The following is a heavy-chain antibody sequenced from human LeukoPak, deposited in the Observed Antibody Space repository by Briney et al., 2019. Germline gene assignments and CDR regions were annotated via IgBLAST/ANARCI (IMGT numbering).Heavy chain of an antibody. CDR3: ARLSAMLRGPKDIFYFEF. D-gene: IGHD2-21*01. J-gene: IGHJ4*02. CDR2: IRQDGSEK. CDR1: GFSFSTYW. Sequence: GGSLRLSCETSGFSFSTYWMSWVRQPPGKGLEWVANIRQDGSEKYYVDSVKGRFTISRDIAKQSVFLQMNSLRAEDTAVYYCARLSAMLRGPKDIFYFEFWGLGTLVTVSA. V-gene: IGHV3-7*01.